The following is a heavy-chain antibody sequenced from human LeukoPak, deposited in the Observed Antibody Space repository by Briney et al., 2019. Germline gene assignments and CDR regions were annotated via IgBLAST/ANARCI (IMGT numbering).Heavy chain of an antibody. V-gene: IGHV4-31*03. J-gene: IGHJ4*02. CDR3: ARAGGFFSPFGH. CDR1: GGSISSGGYY. D-gene: IGHD3-16*01. Sequence: SETLSLTCTVSGGSISSGGYYWSWIRQHPGKGLEWIGYIYYSGSTYYNPSLKSRVTISVDTSKNQFSLKLSSVTAADTAVYYCARAGGFFSPFGHWGQGTLVTVSS. CDR2: IYYSGST.